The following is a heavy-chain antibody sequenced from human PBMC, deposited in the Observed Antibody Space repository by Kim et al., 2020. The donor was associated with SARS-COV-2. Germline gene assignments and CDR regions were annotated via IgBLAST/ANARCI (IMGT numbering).Heavy chain of an antibody. V-gene: IGHV3-23*01. J-gene: IGHJ4*02. D-gene: IGHD2-15*01. CDR3: ANPPWGPVVVVAADAKDDY. CDR1: GFTFSSYA. CDR2: ISGSGGST. Sequence: GGSLRLSCAASGFTFSSYAMSWVRQAPGKGLEWVSAISGSGGSTYYADSVKGRFTISRDNSKNTLYLQMNSLRAEDTAVYYCANPPWGPVVVVAADAKDDYWGQGTLVTVSS.